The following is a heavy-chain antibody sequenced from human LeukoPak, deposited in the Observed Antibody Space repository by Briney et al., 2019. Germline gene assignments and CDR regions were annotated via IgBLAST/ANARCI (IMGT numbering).Heavy chain of an antibody. CDR2: INHSGRT. D-gene: IGHD4-23*01. CDR3: ARDEATVVTPPTHYGMDV. V-gene: IGHV4-34*01. J-gene: IGHJ6*02. Sequence: SETLSLTCAVYGGSFSDYYWTWIRQPPGKGLEWIGEINHSGRTKYNPSLKSRVTISVDTSKSQFSLDLKSVTAADTAVYYCARDEATVVTPPTHYGMDVWGQGTTVTVSS. CDR1: GGSFSDYY.